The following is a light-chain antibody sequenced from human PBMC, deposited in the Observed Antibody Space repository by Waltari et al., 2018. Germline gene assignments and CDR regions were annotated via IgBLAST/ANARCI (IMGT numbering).Light chain of an antibody. J-gene: IGLJ1*01. CDR2: EDV. CDR3: QAWDSGVAGV. Sequence: SYDLIQSPSVSVSPGHTATITCSGEDLEKKDVCWYQKKPAQSPVLVIYEDVRRPSEIPQRFSGSNSGNTATLTISGTQPMDEADYYCQAWDSGVAGVFGTGTKVTVL. V-gene: IGLV3-1*01. CDR1: DLEKKD.